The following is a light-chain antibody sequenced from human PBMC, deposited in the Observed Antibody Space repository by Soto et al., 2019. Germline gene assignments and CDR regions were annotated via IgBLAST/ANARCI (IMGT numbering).Light chain of an antibody. J-gene: IGKJ4*01. CDR3: HQRSNWPLT. CDR1: QSVSSY. V-gene: IGKV3-11*01. CDR2: DAS. Sequence: EIVLTQSPATLSLSPVERATLSCRASQSVSSYLAWYQHKPGQAPRLLIYDASNRATGIPARFSGSGSGTDFTLTISSLEPEDFAVYYCHQRSNWPLTFGGGTKVEIK.